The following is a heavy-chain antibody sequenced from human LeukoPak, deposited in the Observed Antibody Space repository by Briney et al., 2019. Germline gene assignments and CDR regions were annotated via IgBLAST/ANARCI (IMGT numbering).Heavy chain of an antibody. Sequence: GGSLRLSCAASGFTFSSYAMHWVRQAPGKGLEWVAVISYDGSNKYYADSVKGRFTISRDNSRNTLYLQMNSLRAEDTAVYYCARDGLVTGDSSSRGYYYYYGMDVWGQGTTVTVSS. V-gene: IGHV3-30-3*01. CDR3: ARDGLVTGDSSSRGYYYYYGMDV. J-gene: IGHJ6*02. D-gene: IGHD6-6*01. CDR2: ISYDGSNK. CDR1: GFTFSSYA.